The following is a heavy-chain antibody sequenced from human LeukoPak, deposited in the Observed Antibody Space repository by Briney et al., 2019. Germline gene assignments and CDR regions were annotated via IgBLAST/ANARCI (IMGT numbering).Heavy chain of an antibody. J-gene: IGHJ4*02. V-gene: IGHV4-39*07. D-gene: IGHD3-10*01. CDR2: INHSGST. CDR3: ARLWYYYGSGSYAPGPDYFDY. CDR1: GGSISSRGYY. Sequence: SETLSLTCTVSGGSISSRGYYWGWIRQPPGKGLEWIGEINHSGSTNYNPSLKSRVTISVDTSKNQFSLKLSSVTAADTAVYYCARLWYYYGSGSYAPGPDYFDYWGQGTLVTVSS.